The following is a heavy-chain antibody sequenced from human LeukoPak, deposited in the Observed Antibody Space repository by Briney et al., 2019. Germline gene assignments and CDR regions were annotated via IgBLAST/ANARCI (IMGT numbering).Heavy chain of an antibody. CDR2: IRVYNGNT. V-gene: IGHV1-18*01. D-gene: IGHD6-13*01. CDR3: ARDRIAAAGMDAFDI. J-gene: IGHJ3*02. CDR1: GYTFTSYG. Sequence: GASVKVSCKASGYTFTSYGINWVRQAPGQGLEWMGWIRVYNGNTNYAQKLQGRVTMTPDTSTSTAYMELRSLRSDDTAVYYCARDRIAAAGMDAFDIWGQGTMVTVSS.